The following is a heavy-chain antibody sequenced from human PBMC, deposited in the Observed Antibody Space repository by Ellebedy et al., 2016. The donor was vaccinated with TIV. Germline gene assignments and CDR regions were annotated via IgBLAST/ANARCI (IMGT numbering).Heavy chain of an antibody. Sequence: MPGGSLRLPCTVSGGSISGYYWGWIRQPPGKGLEWIGYMYFSGGTNSNPSLKSRVTISVDTSNNPFSLTLDSVTAADTAVYYCARFVAAHGYDYWGQGTLVTVSS. D-gene: IGHD6-25*01. CDR1: GGSISGYY. V-gene: IGHV4-59*01. CDR2: MYFSGGT. CDR3: ARFVAAHGYDY. J-gene: IGHJ4*02.